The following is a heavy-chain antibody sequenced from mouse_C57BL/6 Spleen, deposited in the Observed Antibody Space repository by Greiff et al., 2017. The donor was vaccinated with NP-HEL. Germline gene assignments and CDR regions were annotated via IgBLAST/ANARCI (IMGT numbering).Heavy chain of an antibody. CDR3: ARTYDYADAY. CDR1: GYSITSGYY. D-gene: IGHD2-4*01. V-gene: IGHV3-6*01. CDR2: ISYDGSN. Sequence: EVKLEESGPGLVKPSQSLSLTCSVTGYSITSGYYWNWIRQFPGNKLEWMGYISYDGSNNYNPSLKNRISITRDTSKNQFFLKLNSVTTEDTATYYCARTYDYADAYWGQGTLVTVSA. J-gene: IGHJ3*01.